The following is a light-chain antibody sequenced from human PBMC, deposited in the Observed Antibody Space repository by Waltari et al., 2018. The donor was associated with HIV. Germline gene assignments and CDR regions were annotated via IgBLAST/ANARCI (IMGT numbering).Light chain of an antibody. CDR1: QSVSDY. CDR3: QQRINWRRSGLT. J-gene: IGKJ4*01. CDR2: DAS. V-gene: IGKV3-11*01. Sequence: EVVLTQSPATLSLSLGERATLSCRASQSVSDYLAWYQQKPGQAPRLLIYDASNRATGIPARFSGSGSGTDFTLTICCLEPEDLAVYYCQQRINWRRSGLTFGGGTKVEIK.